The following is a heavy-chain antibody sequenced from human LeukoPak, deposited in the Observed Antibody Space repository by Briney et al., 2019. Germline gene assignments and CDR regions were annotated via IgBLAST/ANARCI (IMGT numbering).Heavy chain of an antibody. CDR1: GYSISSGYY. CDR3: ARVGYSGYVTRFDY. CDR2: IYHSGST. Sequence: SETLSLTCTVSGYSISSGYYWGWIRQPPGKGLEWIGSIYHSGSTYYNPSLKSRVTISVDTSKNQFSLKLSSVTAADTAVYYCARVGYSGYVTRFDYWGQGTLVTVSS. J-gene: IGHJ4*02. V-gene: IGHV4-38-2*02. D-gene: IGHD5-12*01.